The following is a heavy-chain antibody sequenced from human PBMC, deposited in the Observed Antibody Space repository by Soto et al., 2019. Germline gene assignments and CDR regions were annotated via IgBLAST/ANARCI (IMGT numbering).Heavy chain of an antibody. Sequence: QVQLVESGGGVVQPGRSLRLSCAASGFTFSSYAMHWVRQAPGKGLEWVAVISYDGSNKYYADSVKGRFTISRDNSNNTLYLQMNSLLAEDTALYYSARTGVAIDSSGYYWGWYFDLWGRGTLVTVSS. CDR1: GFTFSSYA. V-gene: IGHV3-30-3*01. D-gene: IGHD3-22*01. CDR3: ARTGVAIDSSGYYWGWYFDL. CDR2: ISYDGSNK. J-gene: IGHJ2*01.